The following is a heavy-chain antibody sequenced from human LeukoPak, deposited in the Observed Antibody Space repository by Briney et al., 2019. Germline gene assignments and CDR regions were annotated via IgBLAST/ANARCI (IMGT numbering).Heavy chain of an antibody. CDR3: ARDATPWVSGANADYTQGMDV. V-gene: IGHV1-2*02. J-gene: IGHJ6*02. CDR1: EYNFTGYY. CDR2: INPNSGGT. D-gene: IGHD4/OR15-4a*01. Sequence: ASVKVSCKASEYNFTGYYMHWVRQAPGQGLEWMGWINPNSGGTDYAKRFQGRVTMTRDTSISTLYMVLSRLRSDATAVYYCARDATPWVSGANADYTQGMDVWGQGTTVTVSS.